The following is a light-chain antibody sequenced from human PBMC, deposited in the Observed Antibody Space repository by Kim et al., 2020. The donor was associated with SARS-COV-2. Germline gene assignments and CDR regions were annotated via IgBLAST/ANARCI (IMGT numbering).Light chain of an antibody. CDR3: CSHAGSYTFRYV. V-gene: IGLV2-11*01. CDR1: SSDVGGYNY. CDR2: DVS. Sequence: QSALTQPRSVSGSPGQSVTISCTGTSSDVGGYNYVSWYQQHPGKAPKLMIYDVSKRPSGVPDRFSGSKSGNTASLTISGLQAEDEADYYCCSHAGSYTFRYVFATGTKVTVL. J-gene: IGLJ1*01.